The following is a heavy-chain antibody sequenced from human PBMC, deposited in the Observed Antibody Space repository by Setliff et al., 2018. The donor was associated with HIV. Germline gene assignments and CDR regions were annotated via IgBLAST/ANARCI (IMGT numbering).Heavy chain of an antibody. CDR1: GFTFSNSG. CDR2: MWFDGSNK. Sequence: GGSLRFSCAASGFTFSNSGMHWVRQAPGKGLEGVAAMWFDGSNKYYVGTVKGRFTISRDNSKNTLSLQMNSLRAEDTAIYYCAKGGGYSSTSGGPYLDYWGQGILVTVSS. J-gene: IGHJ4*02. CDR3: AKGGGYSSTSGGPYLDY. V-gene: IGHV3-33*06. D-gene: IGHD6-6*01.